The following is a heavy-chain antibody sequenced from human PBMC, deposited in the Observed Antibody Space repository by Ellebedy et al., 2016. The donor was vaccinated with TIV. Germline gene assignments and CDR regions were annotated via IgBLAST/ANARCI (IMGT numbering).Heavy chain of an antibody. D-gene: IGHD6-13*01. CDR1: GYTFTSFD. V-gene: IGHV1-8*01. Sequence: ASVKVSCKASGYTFTSFDINWVRQATGQGLEWMGWMNPNSGNKGYAQKFQGRVTMTTDTSTSTAYMELRSLRSDDTAVYYCARIIAERYYYYGMDVWGQGTTVTVSS. J-gene: IGHJ6*02. CDR2: MNPNSGNK. CDR3: ARIIAERYYYYGMDV.